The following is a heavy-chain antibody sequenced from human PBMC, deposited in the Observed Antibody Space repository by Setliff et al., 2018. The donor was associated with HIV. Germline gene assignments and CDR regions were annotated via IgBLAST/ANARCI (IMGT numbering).Heavy chain of an antibody. CDR3: ARGASSYDYGDYRVLVY. CDR2: INPKSGGT. J-gene: IGHJ4*02. Sequence: ASVKVSCKTSGYTFTGYYMHWVRQAPGQGLEWMGWINPKSGGTKYAQKFQARVTMTRDTSISTAYMELSRLRSNDTAVYYCARGASSYDYGDYRVLVYWGQGSLVTVSS. CDR1: GYTFTGYY. D-gene: IGHD4-17*01. V-gene: IGHV1-2*02.